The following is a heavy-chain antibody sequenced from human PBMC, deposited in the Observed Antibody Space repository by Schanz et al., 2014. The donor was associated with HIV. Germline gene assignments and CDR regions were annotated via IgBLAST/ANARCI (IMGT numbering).Heavy chain of an antibody. CDR3: AQMGAFAAFDI. Sequence: EALLLESGGGLVQPGGSLRLSCRGSEFPFSHNAMTWVRQAPGKGLQWVPSITDSGDKTDYTDSVKGRFTISRDNSRNTLFLQMDSLRVDDTAVYYCAQMGAFAAFDICGHGTVVTVSS. CDR2: ITDSGDKT. V-gene: IGHV3-23*01. CDR1: EFPFSHNA. J-gene: IGHJ3*02. D-gene: IGHD3-16*01.